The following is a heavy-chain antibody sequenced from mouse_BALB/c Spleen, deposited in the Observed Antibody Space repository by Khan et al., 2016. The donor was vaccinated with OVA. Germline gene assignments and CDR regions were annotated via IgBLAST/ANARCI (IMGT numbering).Heavy chain of an antibody. CDR2: INTYTGEP. D-gene: IGHD1-1*01. J-gene: IGHJ4*01. CDR3: ARTLYGSGYDYAMDY. CDR1: GYIFTNYG. Sequence: QIQLVQSGPELKKPGETVKISCKASGYIFTNYGMTRVKQAPGKGLKWMGWINTYTGEPTYADDFKGRFAFSLETSANTAYLQINNLKNEDTATYFCARTLYGSGYDYAMDYWGQGTSVTVSS. V-gene: IGHV9-3-1*01.